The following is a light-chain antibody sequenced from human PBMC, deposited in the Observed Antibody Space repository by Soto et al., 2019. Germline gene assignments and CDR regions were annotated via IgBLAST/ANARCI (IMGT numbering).Light chain of an antibody. J-gene: IGLJ3*02. CDR1: SSDIGIYNY. CDR3: TSFTTTNIWV. CDR2: EVS. V-gene: IGLV2-14*01. Sequence: QSALTQPASVSGSPGQSITISCTGTSSDIGIYNYVSWYQQHPGKAPKLVICEVSNRPSGVSSRFSGSKSGNTASLTISGLRPEDEADYYCTSFTTTNIWVFGGGTKVTV.